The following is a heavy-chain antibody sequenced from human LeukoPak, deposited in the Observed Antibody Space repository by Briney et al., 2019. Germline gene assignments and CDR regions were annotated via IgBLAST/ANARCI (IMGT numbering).Heavy chain of an antibody. CDR2: IIPIFGTA. Sequence: ASVKVSCKASGGTFSSYAISWVRQAPGQGLEWMGGIIPIFGTANYAQKFQGRVTITTGESTSTAYMELSSLRSEDTAVYYCARGARGYCSGGSCYSVLDYWGQGTLVTVSS. CDR3: ARGARGYCSGGSCYSVLDY. D-gene: IGHD2-15*01. J-gene: IGHJ4*02. CDR1: GGTFSSYA. V-gene: IGHV1-69*05.